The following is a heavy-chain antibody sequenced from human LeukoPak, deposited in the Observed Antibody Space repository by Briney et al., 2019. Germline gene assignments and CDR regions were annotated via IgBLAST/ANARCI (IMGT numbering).Heavy chain of an antibody. CDR1: GGSFSGYY. J-gene: IGHJ3*02. D-gene: IGHD4-17*01. V-gene: IGHV4-34*01. Sequence: SETLSLTCAVYGGSFSGYYWSWIRQPPGKGLEWIGEINHSGSTNYNPSLKSRVTISVDTSKNQFSLKLSSVTAADTAVYYCASLRWGTTARLMNDAFDIWGQGTMVTVSS. CDR2: INHSGST. CDR3: ASLRWGTTARLMNDAFDI.